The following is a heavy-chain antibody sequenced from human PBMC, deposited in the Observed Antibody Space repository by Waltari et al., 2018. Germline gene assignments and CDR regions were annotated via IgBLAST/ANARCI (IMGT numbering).Heavy chain of an antibody. D-gene: IGHD3-10*01. CDR1: GYSFTSYW. Sequence: EVQLVQSGAEVKKPGESLKISCKGSGYSFTSYWLGWVRQMPGKGLEWMGIIYPGNSHTSYSPSCQVQVTVSADTSINTAYLQWSSLKASDTAMYYCARHSGELWPFDHWGQGTLVTVSS. J-gene: IGHJ4*02. CDR3: ARHSGELWPFDH. CDR2: IYPGNSHT. V-gene: IGHV5-51*01.